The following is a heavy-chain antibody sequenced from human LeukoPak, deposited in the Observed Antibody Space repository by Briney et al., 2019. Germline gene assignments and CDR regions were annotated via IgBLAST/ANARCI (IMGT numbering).Heavy chain of an antibody. CDR3: TRDLTYYDILTGYYPYWYFDL. CDR1: GFTFSSYW. J-gene: IGHJ2*01. D-gene: IGHD3-9*01. Sequence: GGSLRLSCAASGFTFSSYWMSWVRQAPGKGLEWVGFIRSKAYGGTTEYAASVKGRFTISRDDSKSIAYLQMNSLKTEDTAVYYCTRDLTYYDILTGYYPYWYFDLWGRGTLVTVSS. CDR2: IRSKAYGGTT. V-gene: IGHV3-49*04.